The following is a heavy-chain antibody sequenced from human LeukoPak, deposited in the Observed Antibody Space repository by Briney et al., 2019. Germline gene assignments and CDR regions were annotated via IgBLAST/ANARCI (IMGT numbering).Heavy chain of an antibody. J-gene: IGHJ6*02. CDR2: IRSKAYGGTT. CDR1: GFTFGDYA. D-gene: IGHD4-23*01. V-gene: IGHV3-49*03. Sequence: GGSLRLSCTASGFTFGDYAMSGFRQAPGKGREGVGFIRSKAYGGTTEYAASVKGRFTISRDDSKSIAYLQMNSLKTEDTAVYYCTSDYGGNSDYYYYGMDVWGQGTTVTVSS. CDR3: TSDYGGNSDYYYYGMDV.